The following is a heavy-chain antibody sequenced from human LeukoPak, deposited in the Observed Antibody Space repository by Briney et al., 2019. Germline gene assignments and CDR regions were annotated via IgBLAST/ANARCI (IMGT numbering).Heavy chain of an antibody. V-gene: IGHV3-21*01. D-gene: IGHD3-10*01. J-gene: IGHJ4*02. CDR2: ISSSSSYI. CDR1: GFTFSSYS. Sequence: GGSLRLSCAASGFTFSSYSMNWVRQAPGKGLEWVLSISSSSSYIYYADSVKGRFTISRDNAKNSLYLQMNSLRAEDTAVYYCARGATMVRGVIMPFDYWGQGTLVTVSS. CDR3: ARGATMVRGVIMPFDY.